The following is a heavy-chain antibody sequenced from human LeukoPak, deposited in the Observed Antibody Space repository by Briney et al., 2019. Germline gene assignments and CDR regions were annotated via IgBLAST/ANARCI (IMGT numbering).Heavy chain of an antibody. D-gene: IGHD2-2*01. Sequence: ASVNVSCKASGYTFTSYGISWVRQAPGQGLEWMGWISAYNGNTNYAQKLQGRVTMTTDTSTSTAYMELRSLRSDDTAVYYCARVVPAAIRNWFDPWGQRTLVSDSS. V-gene: IGHV1-18*01. CDR3: ARVVPAAIRNWFDP. J-gene: IGHJ5*02. CDR2: ISAYNGNT. CDR1: GYTFTSYG.